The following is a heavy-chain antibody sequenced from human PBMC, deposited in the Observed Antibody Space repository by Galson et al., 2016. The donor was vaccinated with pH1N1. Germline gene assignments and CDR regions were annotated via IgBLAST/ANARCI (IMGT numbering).Heavy chain of an antibody. CDR3: ARDPSYCGGDCYLGGAFDI. D-gene: IGHD2-21*02. J-gene: IGHJ3*02. Sequence: SVKVSCKASGGIFRYYVHWVRQAPGQGLEWMGIITPTDGSTRYAQKLQGRVAMTRDTSTSKVYMELSSLRSEDRAVYYCARDPSYCGGDCYLGGAFDIWGQGTMVTVSS. CDR2: ITPTDGST. CDR1: GGIFRYY. V-gene: IGHV1-46*04.